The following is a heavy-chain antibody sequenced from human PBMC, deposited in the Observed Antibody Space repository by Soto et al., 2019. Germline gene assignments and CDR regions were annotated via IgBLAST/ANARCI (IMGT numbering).Heavy chain of an antibody. CDR2: ISWNSGSI. J-gene: IGHJ6*03. CDR3: AKDSYNWNYGAYYYYYMDV. Sequence: GGSLRLSCAASGFTFDDYAMHWVRQAPGKGLEWVSGISWNSGSIGYADSVKGRFTISRDNAKNSLYLQMNSLRAEDTALYYCAKDSYNWNYGAYYYYYMDVWGKGTTVTVSS. D-gene: IGHD1-7*01. CDR1: GFTFDDYA. V-gene: IGHV3-9*01.